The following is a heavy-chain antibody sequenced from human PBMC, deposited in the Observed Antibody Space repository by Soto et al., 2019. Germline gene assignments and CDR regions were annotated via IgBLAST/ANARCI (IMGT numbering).Heavy chain of an antibody. CDR3: AAGITIWSLDF. J-gene: IGHJ3*01. CDR2: IKQDESEI. CDR1: GFTFSNFW. D-gene: IGHD3-3*01. Sequence: EVQLVESGGGLVQPGGSLRLSCAASGFTFSNFWMSWVRQTPGKGLEWVAKIKQDESEIYYAGSVRGRFTISRDNAKNSLYLHMNSLRVEDTAVYDWAAGITIWSLDFWGPGTRVTVSS. V-gene: IGHV3-7*01.